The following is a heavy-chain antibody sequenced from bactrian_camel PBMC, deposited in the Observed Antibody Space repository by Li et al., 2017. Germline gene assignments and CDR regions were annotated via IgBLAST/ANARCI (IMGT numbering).Heavy chain of an antibody. Sequence: VQLVKSGGGSVQVGGSLRLSCAASGYFYCTNDMSWYRQPPGKEREFVSGIDSDGSTSYADSVKGRFTISKDNGKNTLYLEMNSLRPEDSAMYYCAADGGRCDMLVVITAFRAFANWGQGTQVTVS. V-gene: IGHV3S53*01. CDR2: IDSDGST. CDR1: GYFYCTND. CDR3: AADGGRCDMLVVITAFRAFAN. D-gene: IGHD2*01. J-gene: IGHJ4*01.